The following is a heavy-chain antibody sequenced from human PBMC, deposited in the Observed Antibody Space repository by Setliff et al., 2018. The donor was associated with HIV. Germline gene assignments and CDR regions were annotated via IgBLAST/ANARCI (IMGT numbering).Heavy chain of an antibody. CDR2: IYYSGGT. CDR3: ARFSTSSGGTFDY. Sequence: SETLSLTCTVSGGFISSSSYYWGWIRQPPGKGLEWIGSIYYSGGTYCNPSLKSRVTISVDTSKNQFSLKLTSVTAADTAVYYCARFSTSSGGTFDYWGQGTLVTVSS. J-gene: IGHJ4*02. V-gene: IGHV4-39*01. D-gene: IGHD6-6*01. CDR1: GGFISSSSYY.